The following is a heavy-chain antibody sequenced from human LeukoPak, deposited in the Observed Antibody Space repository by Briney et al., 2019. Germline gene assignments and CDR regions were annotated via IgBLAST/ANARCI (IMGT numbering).Heavy chain of an antibody. CDR2: ISTTGSSI. Sequence: GGSLRLSCAASGFTFSSYEMMWVRQAPGKGLEWVSYISTTGSSIYYADSVKGRFTISRDNVKNLLYLQMNSLRAEDTAVYYCARVQRGIAVALDYWGQGTLATVSS. V-gene: IGHV3-48*03. CDR1: GFTFSSYE. J-gene: IGHJ4*02. CDR3: ARVQRGIAVALDY. D-gene: IGHD6-19*01.